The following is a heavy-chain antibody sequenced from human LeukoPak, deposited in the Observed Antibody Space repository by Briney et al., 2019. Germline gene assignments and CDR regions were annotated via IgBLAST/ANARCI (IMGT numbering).Heavy chain of an antibody. CDR1: GYTFTGYY. CDR2: INPSGGST. CDR3: ARGREEYYFDY. V-gene: IGHV1-46*01. Sequence: ASVKVSCKASGYTFTGYYMHWVRQAPGQGLEWMGIINPSGGSTSYAQKFQGRVTMTRDMSTSTVYMELSSLRSEDTAVYYCARGREEYYFDYWGQGTLVTVSS. J-gene: IGHJ4*02.